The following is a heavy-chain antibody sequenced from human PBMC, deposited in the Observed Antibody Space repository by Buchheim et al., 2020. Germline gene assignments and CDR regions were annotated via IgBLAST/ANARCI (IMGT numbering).Heavy chain of an antibody. D-gene: IGHD3-16*01. CDR3: ARSDGGAVVNPEH. CDR1: GFTFNTYG. CDR2: ISDTNNE. Sequence: QVHLVESGGGVVQPGRSLRLSCAASGFTFNTYGMHWVRQAPGKGLEWVAVISDTNNEYYADSVKGRFTISRDPSSSTLYQQMNSLRPEDTAVYYCARSDGGAVVNPEHWGQGAL. J-gene: IGHJ4*02. V-gene: IGHV3-30*04.